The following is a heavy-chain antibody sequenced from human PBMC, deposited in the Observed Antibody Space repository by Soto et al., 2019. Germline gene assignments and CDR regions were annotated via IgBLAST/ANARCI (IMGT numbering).Heavy chain of an antibody. CDR3: ARGRGPQQLVRPGAFDI. D-gene: IGHD6-13*01. Sequence: AGGSLRLSCAASGFTFSSYGMHWVRQAPGKGLEWVAVIWYDGSNKYYADSVKGRFTISRDNSKNTLYLQMNSLRAEDTAVYYCARGRGPQQLVRPGAFDIWGQGTMVTVSS. J-gene: IGHJ3*02. CDR2: IWYDGSNK. V-gene: IGHV3-33*01. CDR1: GFTFSSYG.